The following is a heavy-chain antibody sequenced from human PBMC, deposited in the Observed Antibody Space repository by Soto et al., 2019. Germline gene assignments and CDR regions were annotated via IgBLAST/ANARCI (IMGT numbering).Heavy chain of an antibody. CDR3: ARPIWEGGRATILAF. Sequence: PGESLKISCKGVGYRFLTHCISWVRQTPGKGLEWGGRVDPSDSYTYYGPSFRGHVTTSADKTTDTAYLQRSSMKAADTAIYYCARPIWEGGRATILAFWGQGTLVTVSS. D-gene: IGHD5-12*01. CDR1: GYRFLTHC. V-gene: IGHV5-10-1*01. J-gene: IGHJ4*02. CDR2: VDPSDSYT.